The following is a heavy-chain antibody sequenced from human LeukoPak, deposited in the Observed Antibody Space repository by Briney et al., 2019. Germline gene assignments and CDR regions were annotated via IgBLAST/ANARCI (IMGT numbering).Heavy chain of an antibody. Sequence: PGGSLRLSCATSGFPFSAYDMHWVRQAPGKGLEWVSAFGSAGDTYYQGAVRGRFTISRDYAKNSLYLHMNSLRAGDTAVYFCVREALPGDTWYFEFWGRGTLVTVS. CDR2: FGSAGDT. J-gene: IGHJ2*01. CDR3: VREALPGDTWYFEF. V-gene: IGHV3-13*01. D-gene: IGHD2-15*01. CDR1: GFPFSAYD.